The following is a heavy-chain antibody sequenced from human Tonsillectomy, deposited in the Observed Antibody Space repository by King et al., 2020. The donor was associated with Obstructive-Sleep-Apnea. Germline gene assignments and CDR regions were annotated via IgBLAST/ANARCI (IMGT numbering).Heavy chain of an antibody. CDR2: VSGTGDTL. Sequence: VQLVESGGGLVKPGGSLRLSCAASGFTFSDYYMNWIRQSPGKGLEWLAFVSGTGDTLYYADSVRGRFTISRDNDKNSLSLQMNSLRAADTATYYCTRGVFSDFWGRGTLVTVSS. V-gene: IGHV3-11*01. D-gene: IGHD3-16*01. CDR1: GFTFSDYY. J-gene: IGHJ4*02. CDR3: TRGVFSDF.